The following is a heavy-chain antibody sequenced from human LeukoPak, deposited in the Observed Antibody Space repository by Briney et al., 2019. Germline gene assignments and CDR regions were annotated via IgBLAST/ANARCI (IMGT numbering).Heavy chain of an antibody. D-gene: IGHD1-1*01. CDR2: ISFDGSNK. J-gene: IGHJ4*02. CDR3: AKDLSNWNDVTTPDY. CDR1: GCTFSSYG. Sequence: PGGSLRLSCAASGCTFSSYGMHWVRQAPGKGLEWVAFISFDGSNKYYGDSVKGRFTVSRDNSKNTLYLQMNSLRAEDTAVYYCAKDLSNWNDVTTPDYWGQGTLVTVSS. V-gene: IGHV3-30*18.